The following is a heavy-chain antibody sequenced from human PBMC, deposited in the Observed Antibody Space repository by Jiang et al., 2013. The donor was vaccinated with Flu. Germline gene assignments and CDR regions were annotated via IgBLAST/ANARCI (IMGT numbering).Heavy chain of an antibody. D-gene: IGHD3-10*01. J-gene: IGHJ6*02. Sequence: GAEVKKPGASVKVSCKASGYTFTGYYMHWVRQAPGQGLEWMGWINPNSGGTNYAQKFQGRVTMTRDTSISTAYMELSRLRSDDTAVYYCARDLWFGDPYMRNYYYGMDVWGQGTTVTV. CDR1: GYTFTGYY. CDR3: ARDLWFGDPYMRNYYYGMDV. V-gene: IGHV1-2*02. CDR2: INPNSGGT.